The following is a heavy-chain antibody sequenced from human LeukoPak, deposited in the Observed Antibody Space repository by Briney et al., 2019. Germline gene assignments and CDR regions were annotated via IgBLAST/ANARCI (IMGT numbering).Heavy chain of an antibody. J-gene: IGHJ4*02. CDR1: GFTFSSHG. CDR2: ISNDGSNK. CDR3: AKENLQSLDC. Sequence: PGGSLRLSCAASGFTFSSHGMHWVRQAPGKGLEWVAVISNDGSNKNYVDSAKGRFTISRDNYKNTVHLQTNSLRAEDTAVYYCAKENLQSLDCWGQGTLVTVSS. D-gene: IGHD5-24*01. V-gene: IGHV3-30*18.